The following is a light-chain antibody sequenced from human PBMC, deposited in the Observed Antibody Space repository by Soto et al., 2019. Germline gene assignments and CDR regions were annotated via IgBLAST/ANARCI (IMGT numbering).Light chain of an antibody. J-gene: IGKJ4*01. V-gene: IGKV3-15*01. CDR2: ETS. CDR3: QQYNSWPLT. Sequence: EIVMTQSPATLSVSPGERATLSCRASQSVYSNLAWYQQKPGQDPGLLIYETSTRATGIPPRFSVSGSGTEFTRTISSLQSEDFAVYYCQQYNSWPLTFGGGTKVEIK. CDR1: QSVYSN.